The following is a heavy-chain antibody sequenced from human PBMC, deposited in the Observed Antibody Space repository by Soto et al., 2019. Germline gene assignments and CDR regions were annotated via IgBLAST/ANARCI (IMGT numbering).Heavy chain of an antibody. D-gene: IGHD2-15*01. CDR1: GVTFSSYA. CDR3: ARASRYCGGGSCYFLTGIDY. Sequence: QVQLVQSGAEVKKPGSSVKVSCKASGVTFSSYAISWVRQAPGQGLEWMGGIIPIFGTANSAEKFQGRVTTTADDSTSTAYMELSSLRCEDTPVFYCARASRYCGGGSCYFLTGIDYWGQGALVTVSS. V-gene: IGHV1-69*12. J-gene: IGHJ4*02. CDR2: IIPIFGTA.